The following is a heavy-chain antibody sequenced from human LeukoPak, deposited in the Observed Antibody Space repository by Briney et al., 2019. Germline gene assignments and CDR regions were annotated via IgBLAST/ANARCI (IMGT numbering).Heavy chain of an antibody. V-gene: IGHV4-34*08. Sequence: KTSETLSLTCAVYEGTLSGYFWSWLRQPPGKGLEWIGEISIAGEVNYNPSLRSRATISIDTTKNQFSLKLTSVIAADTALYYCVRQIGAGAFDLWGRDRVVTVS. CDR3: VRQIGAGAFDL. CDR2: ISIAGEV. CDR1: EGTLSGYF. J-gene: IGHJ2*01. D-gene: IGHD6-19*01.